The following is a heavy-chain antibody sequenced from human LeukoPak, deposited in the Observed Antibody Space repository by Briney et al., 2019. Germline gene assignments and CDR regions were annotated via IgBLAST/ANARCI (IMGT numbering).Heavy chain of an antibody. V-gene: IGHV3-23*01. CDR2: ISGSGGST. CDR3: AKDQAPVTTGWFDP. Sequence: GGSLRLSCAASGFTFSSYAMHWVRQSPGRGLECVSTISGSGGSTYHADSVKGRFTISRDNSKNTLYLQMNSLRAEDTAVYYCAKDQAPVTTGWFDPWGQGTLVTVSS. D-gene: IGHD4-11*01. J-gene: IGHJ5*02. CDR1: GFTFSSYA.